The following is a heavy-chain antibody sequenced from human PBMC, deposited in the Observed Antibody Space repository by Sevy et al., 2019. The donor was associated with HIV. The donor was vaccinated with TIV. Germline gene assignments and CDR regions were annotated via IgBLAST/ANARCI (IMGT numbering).Heavy chain of an antibody. J-gene: IGHJ1*01. V-gene: IGHV3-30-3*01. D-gene: IGHD6-19*01. Sequence: GGSLRLSCAASGFTFSSYAMHWVRQAPGKGLEWVAVISYDGSNKYYADSVKGRFTISRDNSKNTLYLQMNSLRAEDTAVYYCARDRAYSSGRGAVEFQHWGQGTLVTVSS. CDR1: GFTFSSYA. CDR2: ISYDGSNK. CDR3: ARDRAYSSGRGAVEFQH.